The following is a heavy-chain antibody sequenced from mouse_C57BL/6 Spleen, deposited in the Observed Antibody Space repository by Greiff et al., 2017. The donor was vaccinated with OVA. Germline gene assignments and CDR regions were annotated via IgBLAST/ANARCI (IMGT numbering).Heavy chain of an antibody. CDR2: IYPGDGDT. CDR1: GYAFSSYW. CDR3: ARRDYGGAMDY. V-gene: IGHV1-80*01. D-gene: IGHD2-4*01. Sequence: VQLQQSGAELVKPGASVKISCKASGYAFSSYWMNWVKQRPGKGLEWIGQIYPGDGDTNYNGKFKGKATLTADQSSSTAYMQLSSLTSEDSAVYFYARRDYGGAMDYWGQGTSVTVSS. J-gene: IGHJ4*01.